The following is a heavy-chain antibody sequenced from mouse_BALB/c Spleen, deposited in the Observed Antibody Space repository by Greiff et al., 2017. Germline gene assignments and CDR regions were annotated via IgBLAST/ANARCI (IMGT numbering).Heavy chain of an antibody. CDR1: GYTFTDYN. V-gene: IGHV1-18*01. J-gene: IGHJ2*01. CDR3: ARRGYDDEARRFDY. CDR2: INPNNGGT. D-gene: IGHD2-2*01. Sequence: EVQLQQSGPELVKPGASVKVPCKASGYTFTDYNMDWVKQSHGKSLEWIGDINPNNGGTIYNQKFKGKATLTVDKSSSTAYMELRSLTSEDTAVYYGARRGYDDEARRFDYWGQGTTLTVSS.